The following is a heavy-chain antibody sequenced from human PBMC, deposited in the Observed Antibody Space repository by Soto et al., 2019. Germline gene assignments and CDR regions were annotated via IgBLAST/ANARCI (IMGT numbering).Heavy chain of an antibody. V-gene: IGHV3-21*06. CDR1: GFTFTRYS. Sequence: GGSLRLSCAASGFTFTRYSMNWVRQAPGKGLEWVSSISSTTNYIYYGDSMKGRFTISRDNAKNSLYLEMNSLRAEDTAVYYCARESEDLTSNFDYWGQGTLVTVCS. J-gene: IGHJ4*02. CDR2: ISSTTNYI. CDR3: ARESEDLTSNFDY.